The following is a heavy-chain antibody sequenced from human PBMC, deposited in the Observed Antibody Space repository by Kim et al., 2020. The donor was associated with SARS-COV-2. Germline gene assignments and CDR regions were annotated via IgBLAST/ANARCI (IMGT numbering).Heavy chain of an antibody. J-gene: IGHJ6*02. CDR2: ISGSGGST. CDR3: AKDRPGYSAYDKPYYYYGMGV. D-gene: IGHD5-12*01. Sequence: GGSLRLSCAASGFTFSSYAMTGVRQAPGKGLEWVSAISGSGGSTYYADSVKGRFTISRDNSKNTLYLQMNSLRAEDTAVYYCAKDRPGYSAYDKPYYYYGMGVWGQGTTITVSS. V-gene: IGHV3-23*01. CDR1: GFTFSSYA.